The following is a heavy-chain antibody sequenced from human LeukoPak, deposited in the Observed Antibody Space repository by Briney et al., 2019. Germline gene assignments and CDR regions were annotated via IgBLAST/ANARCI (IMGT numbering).Heavy chain of an antibody. CDR2: IYSGGST. CDR3: ARVKALGAATDAFDI. V-gene: IGHV3-53*01. Sequence: GGSLRLSCAASGFTVSSNYMIWVRQAPGKGLEWVSVIYSGGSTYYADSVKGRFTISRDNSKNTLYLQMNSLRAEDTAVYYCARVKALGAATDAFDIWGQGTMVTVSS. J-gene: IGHJ3*02. CDR1: GFTVSSNY. D-gene: IGHD1-26*01.